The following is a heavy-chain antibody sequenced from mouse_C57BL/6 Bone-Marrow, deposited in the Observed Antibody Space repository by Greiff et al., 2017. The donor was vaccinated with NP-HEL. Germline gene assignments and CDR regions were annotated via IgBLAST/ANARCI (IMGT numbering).Heavy chain of an antibody. J-gene: IGHJ2*01. V-gene: IGHV1-64*01. CDR1: GYTFTSYW. CDR2: IHPNSGST. CDR3: ARRILRVYFDY. Sequence: VQLQQPGAELVKPGASVKLSCKASGYTFTSYWMHWVKQRPGQGLEWIGMIHPNSGSTNYNEKFKSKATLTVDKSSSTAYMQLSSLTSEDSALYYCARRILRVYFDYWGQGTTLTVSS. D-gene: IGHD3-3*01.